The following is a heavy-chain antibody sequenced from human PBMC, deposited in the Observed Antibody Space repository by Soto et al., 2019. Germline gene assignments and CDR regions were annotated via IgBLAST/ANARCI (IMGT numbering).Heavy chain of an antibody. D-gene: IGHD6-13*01. Sequence: GGSLRLSCAASGLTPSNAWMSWVRQAPGKGLEWVGRIKSKTKGGPTDYAAPVKDRFTISRDDSKNTLYLQTNGLKTDDTAVYYWTTDVPWHSSSSDWGQGTLVTVSS. CDR1: GLTPSNAW. CDR3: TTDVPWHSSSSD. V-gene: IGHV3-15*01. CDR2: IKSKTKGGPT. J-gene: IGHJ4*02.